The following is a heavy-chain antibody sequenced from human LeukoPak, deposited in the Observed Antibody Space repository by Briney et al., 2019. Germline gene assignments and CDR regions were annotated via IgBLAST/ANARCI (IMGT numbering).Heavy chain of an antibody. CDR1: GYTFTGYY. CDR2: INPNSGGT. Sequence: GASVKVSCKASGYTFTGYYMHWVRQASGQGLEWMGWINPNSGGTNYAQKFQGRVTMTRDTSISTAYMELSRLRSDDTAVYYCAREAASEPTRIWFGELRRGLLDYWGQGTLVTVSS. CDR3: AREAASEPTRIWFGELRRGLLDY. D-gene: IGHD3-10*01. J-gene: IGHJ4*02. V-gene: IGHV1-2*02.